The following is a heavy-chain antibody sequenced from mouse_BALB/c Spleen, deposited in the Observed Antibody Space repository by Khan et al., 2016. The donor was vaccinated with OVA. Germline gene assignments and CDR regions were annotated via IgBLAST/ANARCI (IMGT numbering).Heavy chain of an antibody. D-gene: IGHD1-1*01. CDR1: GFTFSSYA. CDR2: ISGGGNYT. V-gene: IGHV5-9-3*01. CDR3: TRPPMTTVVVTFYWFLDV. Sequence: EVQLVESGGGLVKPGGSLKLSCTASGFTFSSYAMSWVRQTPEKRLEWVATISGGGNYTYYPDRVKGRFTISSDNAKHTLYLQMSILRSEDTAMDYCTRPPMTTVVVTFYWFLDVWGAGTTVTVSS. J-gene: IGHJ1*01.